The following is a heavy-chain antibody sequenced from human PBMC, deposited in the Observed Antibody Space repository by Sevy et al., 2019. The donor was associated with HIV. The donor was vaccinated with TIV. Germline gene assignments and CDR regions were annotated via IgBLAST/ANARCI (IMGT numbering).Heavy chain of an antibody. CDR3: AGGVITNYYFDL. CDR1: GGSFSDYY. D-gene: IGHD4-4*01. J-gene: IGHJ2*01. CDR2: INHRGGT. V-gene: IGHV4-34*01. Sequence: SETLSLTCAVYGGSFSDYYWSWIRQPPGKGLEWIGEINHRGGTSYNPSLRSRVTVSLDVSKNQVSLRLRYVTAADTDVYYCAGGVITNYYFDLWGRGTLVTVSS.